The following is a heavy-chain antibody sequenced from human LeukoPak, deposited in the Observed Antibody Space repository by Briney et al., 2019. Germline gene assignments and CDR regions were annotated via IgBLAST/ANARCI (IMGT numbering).Heavy chain of an antibody. V-gene: IGHV3-74*01. CDR1: GFTFSSYW. J-gene: IGHJ4*02. CDR2: INSDGSST. D-gene: IGHD6-13*01. CDR3: ARSRYSSSWGFDY. Sequence: PGGSLRLCCAASGFTFSSYWMHWVRQAPGKGLVWVSRINSDGSSTSYADSVKGRFTISRDNAKNTLYLQMNSLRAEDTAVYYCARSRYSSSWGFDYWGQGTPVTVSS.